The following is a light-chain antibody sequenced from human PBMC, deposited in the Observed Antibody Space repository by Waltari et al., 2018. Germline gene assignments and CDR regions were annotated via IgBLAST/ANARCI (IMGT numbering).Light chain of an antibody. Sequence: YELTQPSSVSVSPGPTARITCSGDALGKNFIRWFQQQPGQVPVLLLFRDSERPSGIPERFSGSSSGTTVTLTISGAQVEDEADYYCFTVDDNSLRLFGGGTKLTVL. CDR2: RDS. V-gene: IGLV3-27*01. CDR3: FTVDDNSLRL. CDR1: ALGKNF. J-gene: IGLJ3*02.